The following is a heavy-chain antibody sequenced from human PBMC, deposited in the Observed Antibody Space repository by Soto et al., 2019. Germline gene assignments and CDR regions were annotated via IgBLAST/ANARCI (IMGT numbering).Heavy chain of an antibody. D-gene: IGHD2-21*02. CDR3: ARDYCGGDCYDYFDY. CDR2: ISYDGSNK. J-gene: IGHJ4*02. Sequence: GGSLRLSCAASGFTFSSYAMHWVRQAPGKGLEWVAVISYDGSNKYYGDSVKGRFTISRDNSKNTLYLQMNSLRAEDTAVYYCARDYCGGDCYDYFDYWGQGTLVTVSS. V-gene: IGHV3-30-3*01. CDR1: GFTFSSYA.